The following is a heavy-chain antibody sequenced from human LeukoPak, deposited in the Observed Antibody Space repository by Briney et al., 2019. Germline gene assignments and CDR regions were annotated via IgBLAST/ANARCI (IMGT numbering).Heavy chain of an antibody. V-gene: IGHV3-11*01. CDR2: ISSSGSTI. CDR1: GFTFSDYY. D-gene: IGHD3-9*01. Sequence: GGSLRLSCAASGFTFSDYYMSWIRQAPGKGLEWVSYISSSGSTIYYADSVKGRFTISRDNAKNSLYLQMNSLRSEDTAVYYCARGRKRYFVYFDYWGQGTLVTVSS. J-gene: IGHJ4*02. CDR3: ARGRKRYFVYFDY.